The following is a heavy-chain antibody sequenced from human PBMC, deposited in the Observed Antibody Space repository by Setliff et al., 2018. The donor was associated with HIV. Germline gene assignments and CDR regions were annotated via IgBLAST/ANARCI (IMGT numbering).Heavy chain of an antibody. V-gene: IGHV4-4*02. Sequence: SETLSLTCAVSDGSISSSNWWSWVRQPPGKGLEWIGEIFHTQNPNYSPSLKSRVTISVNKSKNQFSLRLTSVTAADTAVYYCARDVMEYFGNYFDYWGQGALVTVSS. D-gene: IGHD3-3*01. CDR3: ARDVMEYFGNYFDY. CDR2: IFHTQNP. J-gene: IGHJ4*02. CDR1: DGSISSSNW.